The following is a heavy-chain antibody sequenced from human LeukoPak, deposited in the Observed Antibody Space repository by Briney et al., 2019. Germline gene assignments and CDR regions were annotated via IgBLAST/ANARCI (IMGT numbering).Heavy chain of an antibody. CDR2: IRTDGGST. D-gene: IGHD3-16*01. CDR3: ATDRAWGGFDN. Sequence: GGSLRLSCAASGFTFSNYWLHWVRQAPGKGLVWVSRIRTDGGSTYYADSVKGRFTVSRDNAKNTLDLQMNSLRVEDTAVYYCATDRAWGGFDNWGRGTLVTVSS. J-gene: IGHJ4*02. CDR1: GFTFSNYW. V-gene: IGHV3-74*01.